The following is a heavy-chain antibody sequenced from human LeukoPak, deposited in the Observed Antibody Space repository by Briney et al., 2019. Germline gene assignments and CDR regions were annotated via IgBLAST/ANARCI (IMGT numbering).Heavy chain of an antibody. CDR1: GGSISSYY. D-gene: IGHD1-26*01. V-gene: IGHV4-39*07. J-gene: IGHJ4*02. CDR3: ARPVPVVGAGGYFDY. Sequence: SETLSLTCTVSGGSISSYYWGWIRQPPGKGLEWIGSIYCSGSTYYNPSLKSRVTISVDTSKNQFSLKLSSVTAADTAVYYCARPVPVVGAGGYFDYWGQGTLVTVSS. CDR2: IYCSGST.